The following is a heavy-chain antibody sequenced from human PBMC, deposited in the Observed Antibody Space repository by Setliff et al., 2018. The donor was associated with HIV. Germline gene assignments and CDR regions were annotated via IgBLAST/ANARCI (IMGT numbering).Heavy chain of an antibody. D-gene: IGHD2-21*01. J-gene: IGHJ6*03. CDR1: GGSISSGHYY. CDR3: AKQYCGGDCYSDSYYYMDV. CDR2: IYSSGST. Sequence: SETLSLTCTVSGGSISSGHYYWSWIRQPAGKGLEWIGHIYSSGSTNYNPSLKSRVTISVDTSKKQFSLKLSSVTAADAAVYYCAKQYCGGDCYSDSYYYMDVWGKGTTVTVSS. V-gene: IGHV4-61*09.